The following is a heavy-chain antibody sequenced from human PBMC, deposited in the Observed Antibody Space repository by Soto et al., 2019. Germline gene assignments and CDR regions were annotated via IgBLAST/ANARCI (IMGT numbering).Heavy chain of an antibody. Sequence: GGSLRLSCAASGFTFSSYEMNWVRQAPGKGLEWVSYISSSGSTIYYADSVKGRFTISRDNAKNSLYLQMNSLRAEDTAVYYCAREGKGTAMDGCYWGQGTLVTVSS. CDR2: ISSSGSTI. D-gene: IGHD5-18*01. J-gene: IGHJ4*02. CDR1: GFTFSSYE. V-gene: IGHV3-48*03. CDR3: AREGKGTAMDGCY.